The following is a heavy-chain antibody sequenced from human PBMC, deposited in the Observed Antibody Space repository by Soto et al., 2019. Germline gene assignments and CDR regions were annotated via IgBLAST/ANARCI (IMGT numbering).Heavy chain of an antibody. D-gene: IGHD1-1*01. CDR1: SGSISSSNW. CDR3: AKNNVPDAFDI. J-gene: IGHJ3*02. CDR2: IYHSGST. V-gene: IGHV4-4*02. Sequence: SETLSLTCAVSSGSISSSNWWSWVRQPPGKGLEWIGEIYHSGSTNYNPSLKSRVTISVDKSKNQFSLKLSSVTAADTAVYYCAKNNVPDAFDIWGQGTMVIVS.